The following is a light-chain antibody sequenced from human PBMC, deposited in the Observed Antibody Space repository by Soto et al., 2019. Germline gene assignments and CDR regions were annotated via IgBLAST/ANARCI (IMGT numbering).Light chain of an antibody. CDR2: GAS. CDR1: QSVSSTY. V-gene: IGKV3-15*01. Sequence: ESVLTQSPGTLSLSPGERATLSCRASQSVSSTYLACYQQKPGQAPRLXXYGASTRANGIPARFSGSGSGTELTLTISSLQSEDFAVYYCQQYNNWPPQTFGQGTKVDIK. CDR3: QQYNNWPPQT. J-gene: IGKJ1*01.